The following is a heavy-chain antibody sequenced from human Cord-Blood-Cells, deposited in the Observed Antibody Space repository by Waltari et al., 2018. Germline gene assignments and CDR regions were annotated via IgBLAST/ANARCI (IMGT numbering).Heavy chain of an antibody. CDR3: ARDNSYGDYGAWYFDL. J-gene: IGHJ2*01. D-gene: IGHD4-17*01. CDR2: TLPFLGRA. V-gene: IGHV1-69*08. Sequence: QVQLVQSGAEVKKPGSSVKVSCKASGGTFSSYTISWVRQAPGQGIEWMGRTLPFLGRANHAQKVQGRVTITADKSTSTAYMELSSLRSEDTAVYYCARDNSYGDYGAWYFDLWGRGTLVTVSS. CDR1: GGTFSSYT.